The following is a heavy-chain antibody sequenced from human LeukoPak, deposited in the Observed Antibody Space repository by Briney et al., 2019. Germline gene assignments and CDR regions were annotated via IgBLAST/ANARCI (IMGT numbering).Heavy chain of an antibody. CDR2: IYYSGST. J-gene: IGHJ4*02. D-gene: IGHD4-23*01. CDR3: ARGTVGTIPAY. CDR1: GGSISSYY. Sequence: SETLSLTCTVSGGSISSYYWSWIRQPPGKGLEWIGYIYYSGSTNYNPSLKSRVTISVDTSKNQFSLKLSSVTAADTAVYYCARGTVGTIPAYWGQGTLVTVSS. V-gene: IGHV4-59*01.